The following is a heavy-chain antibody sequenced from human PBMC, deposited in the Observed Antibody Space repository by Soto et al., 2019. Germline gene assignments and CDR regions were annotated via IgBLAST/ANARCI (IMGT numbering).Heavy chain of an antibody. CDR2: ISGSGGST. CDR3: AKLRDGYNGYRGFDY. Sequence: GGSLRLSCAASGFTFSSYAMSWVRQAPGKGLEWVSAISGSGGSTYYADSVKGRFTISRDNSKNTLYRQMNSLRAEDTAVYYCAKLRDGYNGYRGFDYWGQGTLVTVSS. D-gene: IGHD3-16*02. CDR1: GFTFSSYA. V-gene: IGHV3-23*01. J-gene: IGHJ4*02.